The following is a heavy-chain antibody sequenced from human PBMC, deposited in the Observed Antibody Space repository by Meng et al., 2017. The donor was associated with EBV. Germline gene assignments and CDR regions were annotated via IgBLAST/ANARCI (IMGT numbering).Heavy chain of an antibody. Sequence: EVQLEESGGGLGKPGESLGLSCAASGFTLRSYSMNWVRLAPGKGLEWVSSISSNSIDIYYADLVKGRFTISRDNAKNSLFLQMNSLRAEDTAVYYCARDRTSNRFDYWGQGTLVTVSS. D-gene: IGHD2-8*01. CDR1: GFTLRSYS. CDR2: ISSNSIDI. V-gene: IGHV3-21*01. CDR3: ARDRTSNRFDY. J-gene: IGHJ4*02.